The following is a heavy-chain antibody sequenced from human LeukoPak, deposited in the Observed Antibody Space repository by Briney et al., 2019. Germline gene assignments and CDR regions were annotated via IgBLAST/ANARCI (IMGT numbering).Heavy chain of an antibody. CDR2: ISYDGSDK. CDR3: AKVRVVFNWNYAYYFDS. CDR1: GFTFDNYG. Sequence: GGSLRLSCAASGFTFDNYGMHWVRQAPGKGLEWGAIISYDGSDKYYADSVKGRFTISRDNSKNTLYLQMNSLRAEDTAVYYCAKVRVVFNWNYAYYFDSWGQGTLVTVSS. V-gene: IGHV3-30*18. D-gene: IGHD1-7*01. J-gene: IGHJ4*02.